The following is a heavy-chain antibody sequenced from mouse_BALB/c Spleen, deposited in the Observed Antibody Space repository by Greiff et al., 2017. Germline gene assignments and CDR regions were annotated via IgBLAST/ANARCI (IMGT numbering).Heavy chain of an antibody. J-gene: IGHJ3*01. Sequence: EVKLMESGPELVKPGASVKISCKASGYTFTDYNMHWVKQSHGKSLEWIGYIYPYNGGTGYNQKFKSKATLTVDNSSSTAYMELRSLTSEDSAVYYCARDGSSSWFAYWGQGTLVTVSA. V-gene: IGHV1S29*02. D-gene: IGHD1-1*01. CDR2: IYPYNGGT. CDR1: GYTFTDYN. CDR3: ARDGSSSWFAY.